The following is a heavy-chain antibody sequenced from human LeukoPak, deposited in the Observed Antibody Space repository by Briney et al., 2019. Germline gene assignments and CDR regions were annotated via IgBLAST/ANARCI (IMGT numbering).Heavy chain of an antibody. CDR3: ATRSSTLAAARCFDD. CDR2: IDHRGSS. CDR1: GESFSAYF. J-gene: IGHJ4*03. V-gene: IGHV4-34*01. Sequence: SETLSLTCAVHGESFSAYFWSWIRQVPGKGLEWIGEIDHRGSSNYSPPLKSRATISVDTSKNHFSLSLTSVTAADTAVYYCATRSSTLAAARCFDDWGQGTVVTVSS. D-gene: IGHD6-6*01.